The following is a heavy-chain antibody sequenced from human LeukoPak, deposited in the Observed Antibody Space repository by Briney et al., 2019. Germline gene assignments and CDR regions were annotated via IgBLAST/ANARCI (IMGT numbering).Heavy chain of an antibody. CDR2: IYYSGST. Sequence: SETLSLTCTVSGGSISSSSYYWGWIRQPPGKGLEWIGSIYYSGSTYYNPSLKSRVTISVDTSKNQFSLKLSSVTAADTAVYYCARHRLAYDILTGLHPIDYWGQGTLVTVSS. V-gene: IGHV4-39*01. J-gene: IGHJ4*02. D-gene: IGHD3-9*01. CDR3: ARHRLAYDILTGLHPIDY. CDR1: GGSISSSSYY.